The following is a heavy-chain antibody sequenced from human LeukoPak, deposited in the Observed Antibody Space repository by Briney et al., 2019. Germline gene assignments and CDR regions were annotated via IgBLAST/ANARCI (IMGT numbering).Heavy chain of an antibody. CDR3: ARGALYSYGEYYFDY. Sequence: SVKVSCKAPGGTFSSYAISWVRQAPGQGLEWMGGIIPIFGTANYAQKFQGRVTITADESTSTAYMELSSLRSEDTAVYYCARGALYSYGEYYFDYWGQGTLVTVSS. CDR2: IIPIFGTA. V-gene: IGHV1-69*13. CDR1: GGTFSSYA. D-gene: IGHD5-18*01. J-gene: IGHJ4*02.